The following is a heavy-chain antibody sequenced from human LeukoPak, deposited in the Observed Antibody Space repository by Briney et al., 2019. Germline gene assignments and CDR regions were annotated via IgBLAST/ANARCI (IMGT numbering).Heavy chain of an antibody. CDR3: AKGVGWPYYFDY. CDR2: ISYDGSNK. J-gene: IGHJ4*02. D-gene: IGHD6-19*01. CDR1: GFTFSSYG. V-gene: IGHV3-30*18. Sequence: GGSLRLSCAASGFTFSSYGMHWVRRAPGKGLEWVAVISYDGSNKYYADSVKGRFSISRDNSKNTLYLQMSSLRAEDTAVYYCAKGVGWPYYFDYWGQGTLVTVSS.